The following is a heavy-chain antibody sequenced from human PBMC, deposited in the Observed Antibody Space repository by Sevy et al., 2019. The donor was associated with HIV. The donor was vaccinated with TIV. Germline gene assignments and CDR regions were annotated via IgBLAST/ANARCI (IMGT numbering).Heavy chain of an antibody. Sequence: ASVKVSCKASGYTFTSYYMHWVRQAPGQGLEWMGIINPSGGSTSYAQKFQGRGTMTRDTSTSTVYMELSSLRSEDTAVYYCARAVSASTAAAGIPSFYYGMDVWGQGTTVTVSS. V-gene: IGHV1-46*01. J-gene: IGHJ6*02. CDR1: GYTFTSYY. CDR3: ARAVSASTAAAGIPSFYYGMDV. CDR2: INPSGGST. D-gene: IGHD6-13*01.